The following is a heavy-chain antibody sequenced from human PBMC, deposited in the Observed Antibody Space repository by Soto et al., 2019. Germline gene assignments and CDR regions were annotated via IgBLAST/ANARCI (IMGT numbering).Heavy chain of an antibody. J-gene: IGHJ3*02. CDR2: INVGNGIA. CDR3: AVLGYPPREDCAI. V-gene: IGHV1-3*01. CDR1: GYTFTSHD. D-gene: IGHD2-21*01. Sequence: QVQLVQSGAEVKKPGASVKLSCKASGYTFTSHDIHWVRQAPGERLHRMGWINVGNGIAQYSQRFQGRVSITRDTSASTVSMDLTSLSLGETAVNYCAVLGYPPREDCAIWGQGTLVTVSS.